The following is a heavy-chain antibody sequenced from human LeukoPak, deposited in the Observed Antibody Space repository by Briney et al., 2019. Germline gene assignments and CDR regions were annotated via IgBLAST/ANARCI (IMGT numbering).Heavy chain of an antibody. D-gene: IGHD1-1*01. CDR2: INPESTTI. J-gene: IGHJ4*02. Sequence: GGSLRLSCAASGFTFSSFWIHWVRQVPGKGLEWVARINPESTTISYADSVKGRFTISRDNARNTLYLQVNSLRVEDTAIYYCVKDHTGEQDKWGQGTLVTVSS. V-gene: IGHV3-74*01. CDR1: GFTFSSFW. CDR3: VKDHTGEQDK.